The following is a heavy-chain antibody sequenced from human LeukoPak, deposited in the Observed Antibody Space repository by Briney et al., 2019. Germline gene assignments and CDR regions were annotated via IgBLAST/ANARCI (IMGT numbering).Heavy chain of an antibody. CDR1: GFTFSDYY. Sequence: PGGSLRLSCAASGFTFSDYYMSWIRQAPGKGLEWVSYISSSGSLIFYADSVKGRFTISRDNAKDSLFLQMNSLRTEDTAVYYCARVPPIRSSWYFDLWGRGTLVTVSS. V-gene: IGHV3-11*01. J-gene: IGHJ2*01. CDR3: ARVPPIRSSWYFDL. CDR2: ISSSGSLI. D-gene: IGHD3-10*01.